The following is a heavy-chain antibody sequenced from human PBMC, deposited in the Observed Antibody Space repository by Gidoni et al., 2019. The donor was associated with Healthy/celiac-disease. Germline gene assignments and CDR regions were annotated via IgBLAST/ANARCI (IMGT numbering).Heavy chain of an antibody. CDR1: GGSIRSGGYY. Sequence: QVQLQESGPGLVKPSQTLSLTCTVSGGSIRSGGYYWRWIRQHPGKGLEWIGYIYYSGSTYYNPSLKSRVTISVDTSKNQFSLKLSSVTAADTAVYYCARASYRGGPPDDYWGQGTLVTVSS. V-gene: IGHV4-31*03. CDR3: ARASYRGGPPDDY. CDR2: IYYSGST. D-gene: IGHD3-10*01. J-gene: IGHJ4*02.